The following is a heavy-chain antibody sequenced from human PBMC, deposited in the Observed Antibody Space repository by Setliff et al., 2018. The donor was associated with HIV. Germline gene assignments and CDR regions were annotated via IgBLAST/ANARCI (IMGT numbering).Heavy chain of an antibody. J-gene: IGHJ6*03. D-gene: IGHD1-20*01. CDR1: GFTFSDHY. Sequence: GGSLRLSCAASGFTFSDHYMSWLRQAPGKGLEWVSYISSGSYIYYADSVKGRFTISRDNAKNSLFLQMTSLRAEDAAIYYCARARIPGSGYYYYYMDVWGKGTTVTVSS. CDR2: ISSGSYI. CDR3: ARARIPGSGYYYYYMDV. V-gene: IGHV3-11*04.